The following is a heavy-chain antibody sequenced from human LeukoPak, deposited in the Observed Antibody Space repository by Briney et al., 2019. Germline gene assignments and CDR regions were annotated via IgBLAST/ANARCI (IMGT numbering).Heavy chain of an antibody. CDR1: GGTLNSHT. CDR3: ANLVGPLDV. D-gene: IGHD1-26*01. V-gene: IGHV1-69*02. Sequence: ASVKVSCKASGGTLNSHTISWVRQAPGQGLEWLGRILPVIGVANHAQKFQGRVSITADKSTSTAYMELSSLRSEGTAVYYCANLVGPLDVWGQGTTVSVSS. CDR2: ILPVIGVA. J-gene: IGHJ6*02.